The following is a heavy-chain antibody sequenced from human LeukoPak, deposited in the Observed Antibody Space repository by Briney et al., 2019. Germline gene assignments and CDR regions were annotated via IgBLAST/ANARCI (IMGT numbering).Heavy chain of an antibody. CDR3: TKDQQGMAVAGIGWYFDL. V-gene: IGHV3-66*01. CDR2: IYSGGGT. D-gene: IGHD6-19*01. CDR1: GFTVTNNY. J-gene: IGHJ2*01. Sequence: GGSLRLSCAASGFTVTNNYMSWVRQAPGKGLEWVSIIYSGGGTYYADSVKGRFIISRDNSMNTLSLQMNSLRAEDTGVYYCTKDQQGMAVAGIGWYFDLWGRGTLITVSS.